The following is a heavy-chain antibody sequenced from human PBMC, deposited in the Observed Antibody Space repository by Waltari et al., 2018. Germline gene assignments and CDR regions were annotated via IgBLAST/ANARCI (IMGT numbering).Heavy chain of an antibody. CDR1: GGSFSSYS. J-gene: IGHJ6*02. CDR2: IIPVFGTA. Sequence: QVRLVQSGAEVKKPGSSVKVSCKAFGGSFSSYSINWVRQAPGQGLEGMGGIIPVFGTANDEQKFQDRLAITADESTSTAYMELSSLRSEDTAAYYCTTSSYCGTTTCYQYYGMDVWGQGTTVTVSS. CDR3: TTSSYCGTTTCYQYYGMDV. D-gene: IGHD2-2*01. V-gene: IGHV1-69*01.